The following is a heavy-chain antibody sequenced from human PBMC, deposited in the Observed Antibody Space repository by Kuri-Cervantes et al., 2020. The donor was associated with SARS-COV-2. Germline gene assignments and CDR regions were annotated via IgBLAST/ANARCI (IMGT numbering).Heavy chain of an antibody. CDR2: ISSCSSTI. V-gene: IGHV3-48*01. Sequence: GESLKISCAASGLTFSSYSMNWVRQAPGKGLEWVSYISSCSSTIYYADSVKGRFTISRDNAKNSLYLQMNSLRAEDTAVYYCARAGLYYYDSSGYPFDYWGQGTLVTVSS. CDR1: GLTFSSYS. CDR3: ARAGLYYYDSSGYPFDY. J-gene: IGHJ4*02. D-gene: IGHD3-22*01.